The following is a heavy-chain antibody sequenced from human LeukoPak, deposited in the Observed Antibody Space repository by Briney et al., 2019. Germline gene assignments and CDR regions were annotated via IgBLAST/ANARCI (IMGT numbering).Heavy chain of an antibody. CDR1: GGSFSGYY. Sequence: KPSETLSLTCAVYGGSFSGYYWSWIRQPPGKGLEWIGEINHSGSTNYNPSLKSRVTISVDTSKNQFSLKLSSVTAADTAVYYCARTGRRARIAAAGYFDYWGQGTLVTVSS. CDR2: INHSGST. CDR3: ARTGRRARIAAAGYFDY. D-gene: IGHD6-13*01. J-gene: IGHJ4*02. V-gene: IGHV4-34*01.